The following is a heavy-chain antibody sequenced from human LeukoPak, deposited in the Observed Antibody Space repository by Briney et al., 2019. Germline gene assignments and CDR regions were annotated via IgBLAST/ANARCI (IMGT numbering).Heavy chain of an antibody. CDR2: INHSGST. D-gene: IGHD6-19*01. J-gene: IGHJ2*01. CDR1: GGSVSSGSYF. V-gene: IGHV4-39*07. Sequence: SETLSLTCTVSGGSVSSGSYFWSWIRQPPGKGLEWIGEINHSGSTNYNPSLKSRVTISVDTSKNQFSLKLSSVTAADTAVYYCARGIAVAGTPHWYFDLWGRGTLATVSS. CDR3: ARGIAVAGTPHWYFDL.